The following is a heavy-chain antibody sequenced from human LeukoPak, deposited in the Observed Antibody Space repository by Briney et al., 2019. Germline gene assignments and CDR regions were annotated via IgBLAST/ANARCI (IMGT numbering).Heavy chain of an antibody. CDR3: ARSSHYDILTGYYPKDAFDI. J-gene: IGHJ3*02. Sequence: GGSRRPSCAASGFTFSSYGTHWVRHAPGKGLEWVAVISYDGSNKYYTNSVTGRFTTSTYNSKNTMYLQMTSLRAEDTAVYYCARSSHYDILTGYYPKDAFDIWGQGTMVTVSS. V-gene: IGHV3-30*03. CDR2: ISYDGSNK. D-gene: IGHD3-9*01. CDR1: GFTFSSYG.